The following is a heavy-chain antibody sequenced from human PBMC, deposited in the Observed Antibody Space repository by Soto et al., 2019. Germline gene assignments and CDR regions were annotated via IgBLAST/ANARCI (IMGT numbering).Heavy chain of an antibody. CDR1: GFSLSTSGVG. CDR2: IYWDDDK. V-gene: IGHV2-5*02. CDR3: AHHGYYSYGLDV. J-gene: IGHJ6*02. Sequence: QITLKESGPTLVKPTQPLTLTCTFSGFSLSTSGVGVGWIRQPPGKALEWLALIYWDDDKRYSPSLKSRLTISKDTSKSQVVLTMTNMDPVDTATYYCAHHGYYSYGLDVWGHGTTVTVSS.